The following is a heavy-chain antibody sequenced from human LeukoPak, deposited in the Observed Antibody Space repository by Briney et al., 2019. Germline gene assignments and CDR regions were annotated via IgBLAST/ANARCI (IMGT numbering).Heavy chain of an antibody. CDR1: GGSISSGGYY. CDR2: TYYSGST. CDR3: AREEAGYSGYGVAFDI. D-gene: IGHD5-12*01. Sequence: SQTLSLTCTVSGGSISSGGYYWSWIRQHPGKGLEWIGYTYYSGSTYYNPSLKSRVTISVDTSKNQFSLKLSSVTAADTAVYYCAREEAGYSGYGVAFDIWGQGTMVTVSS. V-gene: IGHV4-31*03. J-gene: IGHJ3*02.